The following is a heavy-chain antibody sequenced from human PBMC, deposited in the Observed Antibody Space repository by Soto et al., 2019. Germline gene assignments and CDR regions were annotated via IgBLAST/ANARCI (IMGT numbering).Heavy chain of an antibody. CDR3: ARATPYCSSTSCDRYDYYMDV. D-gene: IGHD2-2*01. J-gene: IGHJ6*03. CDR1: GGSFSGYY. Sequence: QVQLQPWGAGLLKPSETLSLTCAVYGGSFSGYYWSWIRQPPGKGLEWIGEINHSGSTNYNPSLKSRVTISVDTSKNQCSLKLSSVTASDTAVYYCARATPYCSSTSCDRYDYYMDVWCKGTPGIVSS. V-gene: IGHV4-34*01. CDR2: INHSGST.